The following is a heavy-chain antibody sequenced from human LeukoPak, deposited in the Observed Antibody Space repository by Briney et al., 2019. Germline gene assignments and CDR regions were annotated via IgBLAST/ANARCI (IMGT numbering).Heavy chain of an antibody. CDR3: ARDKSEYDSSGRGDY. CDR2: INGDGSYT. J-gene: IGHJ4*02. CDR1: GFAFSSYW. Sequence: GGSLRLPCAASGFAFSSYWMHWVRQVPGKGLVWLSRINGDGSYTKYADSVKGRFTISRDNAQNTLFLQMNSLSAEDTAVYFCARDKSEYDSSGRGDYWGQGTLVTVSS. V-gene: IGHV3-74*03. D-gene: IGHD3-22*01.